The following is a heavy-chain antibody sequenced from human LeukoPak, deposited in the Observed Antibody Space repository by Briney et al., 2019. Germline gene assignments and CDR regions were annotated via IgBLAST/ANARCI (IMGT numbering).Heavy chain of an antibody. CDR1: GGSFSGYY. Sequence: SETLSLTCAVYGGSFSGYYWSWIRQPPGKGLEWIGYIYYNGNTNYNLSLKSRVTISVDTSNNQFSLRLSSVTAADTALYYCARYNSGSYSYYFDYWGQGTLVTVSS. V-gene: IGHV4-59*08. D-gene: IGHD1-26*01. CDR3: ARYNSGSYSYYFDY. J-gene: IGHJ4*02. CDR2: IYYNGNT.